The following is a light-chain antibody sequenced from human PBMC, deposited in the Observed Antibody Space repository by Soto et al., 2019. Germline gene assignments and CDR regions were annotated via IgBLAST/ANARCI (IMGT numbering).Light chain of an antibody. J-gene: IGLJ3*02. CDR1: SSNLGAGYD. CDR3: QAYDYSLTASV. Sequence: QSALTQPPSESGAPGQRVTISCTGNSSNLGAGYDVHWYQQLPGAVPKLVIFGNRNRPSGVPERFSGSKSGTSASLAITGLQAEDEADYYCQAYDYSLTASVFGGGTKVTVL. V-gene: IGLV1-40*01. CDR2: GNR.